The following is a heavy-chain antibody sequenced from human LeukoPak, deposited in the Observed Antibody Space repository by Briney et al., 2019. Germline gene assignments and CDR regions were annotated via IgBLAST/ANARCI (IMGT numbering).Heavy chain of an antibody. CDR3: ARELPQPWYYFDY. J-gene: IGHJ4*02. CDR1: GFTFSTHS. V-gene: IGHV3-21*01. CDR2: ISSSSSYI. Sequence: GGSLRLSCAASGFTFSTHSMNWVRQAPGKGLEWVSSISSSSSYIYYADSVKGRFTISRDNAKNSLYLQMNSLRAEDTAVYYCARELPQPWYYFDYWGQGTLVTVSS. D-gene: IGHD2-8*02.